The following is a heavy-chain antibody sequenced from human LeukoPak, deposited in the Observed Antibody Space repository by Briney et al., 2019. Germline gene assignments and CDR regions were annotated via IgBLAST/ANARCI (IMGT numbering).Heavy chain of an antibody. CDR3: ATGVLRNWFDP. Sequence: PSETLSLTCAVYGGSFSGYYWSWIRQPPGKGLEWIGEINHSGSTNYNPSLKSRVTISVDTSKNQFSLKLSSVTAAVTAVYYCATGVLRNWFDPWGQGTLVTVSS. D-gene: IGHD3-3*01. V-gene: IGHV4-34*01. J-gene: IGHJ5*02. CDR2: INHSGST. CDR1: GGSFSGYY.